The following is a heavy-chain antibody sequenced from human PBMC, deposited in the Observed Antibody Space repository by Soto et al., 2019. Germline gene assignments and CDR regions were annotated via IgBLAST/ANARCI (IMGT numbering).Heavy chain of an antibody. D-gene: IGHD2-15*01. V-gene: IGHV1-3*01. J-gene: IGHJ4*02. CDR1: GYIFTSYA. CDR2: INAGNGNT. CDR3: ARDLGYALPDY. Sequence: ASVKVSCKAFGYIFTSYAMHWVRQAPGQRLEWMGWINAGNGNTKYSQKFQGRVTITRDTSASTAYMELSSLRSEDTAVYYCARDLGYALPDYWGQGTLVTVSS.